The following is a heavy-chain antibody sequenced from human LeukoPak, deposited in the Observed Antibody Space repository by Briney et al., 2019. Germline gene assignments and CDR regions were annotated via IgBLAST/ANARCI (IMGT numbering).Heavy chain of an antibody. CDR3: ARGRVAVAGSYEY. V-gene: IGHV3-7*05. CDR2: IKPDGSEK. J-gene: IGHJ4*02. D-gene: IGHD6-19*01. CDR1: GITFGSYW. Sequence: GGSLRLSCTASGITFGSYWMTWVRQAPGKGLECVANIKPDGSEKYYVDSVEGRFTISRDNAKNSLFLEMNSLRAEDTAVYYCARGRVAVAGSYEYWGQGTLVSVPS.